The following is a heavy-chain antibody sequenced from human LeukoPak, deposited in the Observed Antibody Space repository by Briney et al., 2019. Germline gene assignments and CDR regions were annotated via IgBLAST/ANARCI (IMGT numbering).Heavy chain of an antibody. V-gene: IGHV3-23*01. CDR2: ITGGADST. J-gene: IGHJ2*01. CDR1: GFTFNNYP. CDR3: AKPSGDDYGDYAFDL. D-gene: IGHD4-17*01. Sequence: GGSLRLSCAGSGFTFNNYPISWVRQTPGKGLEWVSAITGGADSTYYADSVKGRFTISRDNSKNTLYLQMNSLRAEDTAVYYCAKPSGDDYGDYAFDLWGRGTLVTVSS.